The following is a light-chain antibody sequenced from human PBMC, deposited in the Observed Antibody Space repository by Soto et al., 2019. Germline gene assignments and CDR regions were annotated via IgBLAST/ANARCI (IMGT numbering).Light chain of an antibody. V-gene: IGKV3-20*01. CDR2: GAS. Sequence: EIVMTQSPGTLSLSPGERATLSCRASQSVSSSYLAWYQQKPGQAPTLLIYGASSRATGIPDRFSGSGSGADFTLTISRLEPEDFAVYYCQQYTTSPFTFGPGTKVDIK. J-gene: IGKJ3*01. CDR3: QQYTTSPFT. CDR1: QSVSSSY.